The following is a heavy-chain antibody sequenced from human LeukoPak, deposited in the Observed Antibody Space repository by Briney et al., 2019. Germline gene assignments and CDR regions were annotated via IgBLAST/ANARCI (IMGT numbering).Heavy chain of an antibody. D-gene: IGHD4-17*01. CDR2: IWYDGSNK. Sequence: GRSLRLSCAASGFTFSSYGMHWVRQAPGKGLEWVAVIWYDGSNKYYADSVKGRFTISRDNFKNTLYLQMNSLRAEDTAVYYCARDRYGDYGMDVWGQGTTVTVSS. CDR3: ARDRYGDYGMDV. J-gene: IGHJ6*02. V-gene: IGHV3-33*01. CDR1: GFTFSSYG.